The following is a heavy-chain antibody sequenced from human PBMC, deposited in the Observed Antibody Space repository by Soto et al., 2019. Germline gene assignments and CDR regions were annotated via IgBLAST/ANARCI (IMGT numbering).Heavy chain of an antibody. CDR3: ARSDSPGGYYYGMDV. D-gene: IGHD3-16*01. CDR1: GGTFSSYA. J-gene: IGHJ6*02. CDR2: IIPIFGTA. V-gene: IGHV1-69*12. Sequence: QVQLVQSGAEVKKPGSSVKVSCKASGGTFSSYAISWVRQAPGQGLEWMGGIIPIFGTANYAQKFQGRVTITADESTSTAYLELSSLRSEDTGVYYCARSDSPGGYYYGMDVWGQGTTVTVSS.